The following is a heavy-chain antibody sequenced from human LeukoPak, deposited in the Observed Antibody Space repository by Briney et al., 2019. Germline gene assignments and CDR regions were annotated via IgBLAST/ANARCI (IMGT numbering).Heavy chain of an antibody. D-gene: IGHD6-13*01. V-gene: IGHV4-59*01. CDR1: GGSISTYY. Sequence: SETLSLTCTVSGGSISTYYCSWIRQPPGKGLEWIGYIYYSGSTNYNPSLKSRVTISVDTSKNQFSLKLNSVSAADTAVYYCARGLVYSSSPDYFDHWGQGPLVTVSS. CDR3: ARGLVYSSSPDYFDH. CDR2: IYYSGST. J-gene: IGHJ4*02.